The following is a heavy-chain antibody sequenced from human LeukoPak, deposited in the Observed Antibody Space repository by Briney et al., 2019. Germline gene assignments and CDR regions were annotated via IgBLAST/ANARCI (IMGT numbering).Heavy chain of an antibody. Sequence: PGGSLRLSCAASGFTVSSNYMSWVRQAPGKGLEWVANIKQDGSEKYYVDSVKGRFTISRDNAKNSLYLQMNSLRAEDTAVYYCARDGTGYDCWGQGTLVTVSS. CDR1: GFTVSSNY. CDR2: IKQDGSEK. D-gene: IGHD6-13*01. V-gene: IGHV3-7*01. CDR3: ARDGTGYDC. J-gene: IGHJ4*02.